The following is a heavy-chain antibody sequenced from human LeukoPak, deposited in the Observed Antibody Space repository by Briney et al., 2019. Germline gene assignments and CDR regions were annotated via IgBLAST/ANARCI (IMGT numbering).Heavy chain of an antibody. CDR2: INPNSGGT. CDR1: GYTFTGYY. V-gene: IGHV1-2*04. J-gene: IGHJ2*01. Sequence: ASVKVPCEASGYTFTGYYMHWVRQAPGQGLEWTGWINPNSGGTNYAQKFQGWVTMTRDTSISTAYMELSRLRSDDTAVYYCARAGDILTGYNWYFDLWGRGTLVTVSS. CDR3: ARAGDILTGYNWYFDL. D-gene: IGHD3-9*01.